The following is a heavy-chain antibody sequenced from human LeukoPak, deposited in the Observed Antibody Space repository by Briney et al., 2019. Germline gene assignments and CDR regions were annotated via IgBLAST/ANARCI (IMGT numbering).Heavy chain of an antibody. CDR2: LSGGGDNK. CDR3: VKNHGMTDLMWFDP. Sequence: GGSLRLSCAASGFTFSSYGMSWARQPPGRGRGWVSSLSGGGDNKNYAASVKGRFTISRENSKNTLYLHMTSLRAEDTAVYYCVKNHGMTDLMWFDPWGQGTMVTVSS. V-gene: IGHV3-23*01. J-gene: IGHJ5*02. CDR1: GFTFSSYG. D-gene: IGHD1-1*01.